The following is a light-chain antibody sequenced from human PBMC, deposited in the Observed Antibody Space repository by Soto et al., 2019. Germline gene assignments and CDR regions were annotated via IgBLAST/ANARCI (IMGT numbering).Light chain of an antibody. V-gene: IGKV1-39*01. CDR3: HQSYTIPVS. CDR1: QNIDTY. Sequence: DIQMTQSPSSLSASIGDRVTITCRASQNIDTYLNWYQKKPGKAPNLLIYAVSNLENGVTSRISGSGSGTDFNLTVNCLEVEGSATYYCHQSYTIPVSFGGGTRVEIK. CDR2: AVS. J-gene: IGKJ4*01.